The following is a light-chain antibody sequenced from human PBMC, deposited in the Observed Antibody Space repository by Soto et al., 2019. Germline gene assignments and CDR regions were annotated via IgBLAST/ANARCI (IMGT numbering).Light chain of an antibody. V-gene: IGKV3-20*01. J-gene: IGKJ1*01. CDR2: DTS. CDR1: QSVSSNY. CDR3: QQYGSTPWT. Sequence: IVLTQSPGTLSLSPGERATLSCRASQSVSSNYLAWYQQKPGQAPRLLMYDTSTRATGIPDRFTGSGSGTDFTLTISRLETEDFAVYHCQQYGSTPWTFGQGTKVEIK.